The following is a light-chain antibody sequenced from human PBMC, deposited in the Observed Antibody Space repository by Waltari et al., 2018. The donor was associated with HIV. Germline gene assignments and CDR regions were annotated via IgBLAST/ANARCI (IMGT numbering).Light chain of an antibody. CDR3: CAYAGSTTYVS. J-gene: IGLJ2*01. Sequence: QSALTQPASVSGSPGQSITISCTGTSSDVGGYNLVPWYQQHPGKAPKLMIYETSKRPSGVSSRFSGSKSVNTASRTISGLHAEDEADYYCCAYAGSTTYVSFGWGTKLTVL. CDR2: ETS. CDR1: SSDVGGYNL. V-gene: IGLV2-23*01.